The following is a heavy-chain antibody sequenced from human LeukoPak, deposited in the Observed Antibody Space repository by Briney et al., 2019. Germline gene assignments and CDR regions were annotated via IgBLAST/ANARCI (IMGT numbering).Heavy chain of an antibody. Sequence: PGGSLRLSCAASGFTFSSYSMNWVRQAPGKGLEWVSYISSSSSTIYYADSVKGRFTISRDNAKNSLYLQMNSLRAEDTAVYYCARDESSWLKSACDIWGQGTMVTVSS. CDR3: ARDESSWLKSACDI. CDR1: GFTFSSYS. CDR2: ISSSSSTI. D-gene: IGHD6-13*01. V-gene: IGHV3-48*01. J-gene: IGHJ3*02.